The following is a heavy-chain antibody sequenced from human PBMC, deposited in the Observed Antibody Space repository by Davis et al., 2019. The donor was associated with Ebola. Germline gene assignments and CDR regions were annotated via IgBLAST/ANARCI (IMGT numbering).Heavy chain of an antibody. J-gene: IGHJ4*02. Sequence: SETLSLTCAFSGGSFTYYYWSWIRQPPGKGLEWIGYIYYSGSTNYNPSLKSRVTISVDTSKNQFSLKLSSVTAADTAVYYCARGPYYYDSSGYYGSGRIDYWGQGTLVTVSS. CDR1: GGSFTYYY. V-gene: IGHV4-59*01. D-gene: IGHD3-22*01. CDR3: ARGPYYYDSSGYYGSGRIDY. CDR2: IYYSGST.